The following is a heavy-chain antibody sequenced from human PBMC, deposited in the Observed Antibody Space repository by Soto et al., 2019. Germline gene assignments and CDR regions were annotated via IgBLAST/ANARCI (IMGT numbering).Heavy chain of an antibody. J-gene: IGHJ6*02. V-gene: IGHV5-51*01. Sequence: GESLKISCQSSGYSFTSYWIGWVRQKPGKGLEWMGIIYPGDSDTSYSPSFQGQVTISADKSISSAYLQWSSLKASDTAMYYCARRGSGSPPLWGLDVWGQGTTVTVSS. D-gene: IGHD3-16*01. CDR3: ARRGSGSPPLWGLDV. CDR2: IYPGDSDT. CDR1: GYSFTSYW.